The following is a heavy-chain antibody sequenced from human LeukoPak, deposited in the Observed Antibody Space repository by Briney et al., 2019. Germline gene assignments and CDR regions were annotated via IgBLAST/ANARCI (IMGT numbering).Heavy chain of an antibody. CDR2: IYHSGST. V-gene: IGHV4-4*02. CDR1: GGSISSSNW. D-gene: IGHD6-13*01. J-gene: IGHJ4*02. CDR3: ARALGEDIAAAGTGVSFWDY. Sequence: PSGTLSLTCAVSGGSISSSNWWSWVRQPPGKGLEWIGEIYHSGSTNYNPSLKSRVTISVDTSKNQFSLKLSSVTAADTAVYYCARALGEDIAAAGTGVSFWDYWGQGTLVTVSS.